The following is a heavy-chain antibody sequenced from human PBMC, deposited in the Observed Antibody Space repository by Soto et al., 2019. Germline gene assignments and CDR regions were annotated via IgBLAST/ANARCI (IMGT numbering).Heavy chain of an antibody. CDR3: ATALAVLAGYYHYFDY. CDR2: FDPEDGET. V-gene: IGHV1-24*01. Sequence: ASVKVSCTVYGYTLTELSMHRVRQAPGKGLEWMGGFDPEDGETIYAQKFQGRVTMTEDTSTDTAYMELSSLRSEDTAVYYCATALAVLAGYYHYFDYWGQGTLVTVSS. D-gene: IGHD3-22*01. CDR1: GYTLTELS. J-gene: IGHJ4*02.